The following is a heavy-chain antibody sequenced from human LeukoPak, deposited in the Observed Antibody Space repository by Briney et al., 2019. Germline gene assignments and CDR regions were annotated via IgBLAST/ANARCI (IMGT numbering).Heavy chain of an antibody. D-gene: IGHD4-17*01. CDR3: ARARSSVTTVTTPGY. CDR1: GGTFSSYA. Sequence: GASVKVSCKASGGTFSSYAISWVRQAPGQGLEWMGWISAYNGNTNYAQKLQGRVTMTTDTSTSTAYMELRSLRSDDTAVYYCARARSSVTTVTTPGYWGQGTLVTVSS. CDR2: ISAYNGNT. V-gene: IGHV1-18*01. J-gene: IGHJ4*02.